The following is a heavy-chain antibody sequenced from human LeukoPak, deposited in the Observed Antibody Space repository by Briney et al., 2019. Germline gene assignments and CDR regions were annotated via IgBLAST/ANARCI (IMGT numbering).Heavy chain of an antibody. D-gene: IGHD6-19*01. CDR2: IKPDGSEK. Sequence: GGSLRLSCAASGITFGSYWMTWVRQAPGKGLECVANIKPDGSEKHYVDSVEGRFTISRDNAKNSLFLEMSSLRAEDTAMYYCARGRIAVAGSYEYWGQGTLVTVSS. J-gene: IGHJ4*02. V-gene: IGHV3-7*05. CDR3: ARGRIAVAGSYEY. CDR1: GITFGSYW.